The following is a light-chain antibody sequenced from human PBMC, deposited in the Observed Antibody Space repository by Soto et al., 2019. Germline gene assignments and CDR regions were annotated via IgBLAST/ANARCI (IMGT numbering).Light chain of an antibody. V-gene: IGKV1-5*03. CDR2: KAS. Sequence: DIQMTQSPSTLSASVGDRVTVTCRASQSISNYLAWYQQKPGKAPKLLIYKASTLDSGVPSRFSGSGSGTEFTLTISSLQPDDFATYYCQQYKTYSPYTFGQGTKVEL. J-gene: IGKJ2*01. CDR3: QQYKTYSPYT. CDR1: QSISNY.